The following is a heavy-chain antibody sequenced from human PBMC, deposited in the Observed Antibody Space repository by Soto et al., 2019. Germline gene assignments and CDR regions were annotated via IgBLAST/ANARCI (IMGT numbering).Heavy chain of an antibody. J-gene: IGHJ6*02. D-gene: IGHD2-15*01. CDR1: GGTFSSYA. CDR3: AVAAKNDYIYGMDV. V-gene: IGHV1-69*06. CDR2: IIPIFGTA. Sequence: ASVMFSCKASGGTFSSYAISWVRQAPGQGLEWMGGIIPIFGTANYAQKFQGRVTITADKSTSTAYMELSSLRSEDTAVYYCAVAAKNDYIYGMDVWGQGTTVTVSS.